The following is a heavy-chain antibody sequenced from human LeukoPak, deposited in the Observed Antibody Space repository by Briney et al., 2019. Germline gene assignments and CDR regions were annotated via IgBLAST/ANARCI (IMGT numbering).Heavy chain of an antibody. J-gene: IGHJ4*02. D-gene: IGHD4-17*01. CDR3: ARLLINSGDPPGY. Sequence: GESLKISCKGSGYSFTSYWIGWVRQMPGKGLEWMGIIYPGDSDTRYSPSFQGQVTISADKSISTAYLQWSSLKASDSARYYCARLLINSGDPPGYWGQGTLVTVSS. CDR1: GYSFTSYW. V-gene: IGHV5-51*01. CDR2: IYPGDSDT.